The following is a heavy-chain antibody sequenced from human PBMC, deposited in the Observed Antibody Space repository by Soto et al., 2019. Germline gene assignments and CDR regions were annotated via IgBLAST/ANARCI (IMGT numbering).Heavy chain of an antibody. J-gene: IGHJ4*02. CDR3: ARDPSRITIFGVFDY. CDR2: ISYDGSNK. CDR1: GFTFSSYA. Sequence: GGSLRLSCAASGFTFSSYAMHWVRQAPGKGLEWVAVISYDGSNKYYADSVKGRFTISRDNSKNTLYLQMNSLRAEDTAVYYCARDPSRITIFGVFDYWGQGTLVTVS. D-gene: IGHD3-3*01. V-gene: IGHV3-30-3*01.